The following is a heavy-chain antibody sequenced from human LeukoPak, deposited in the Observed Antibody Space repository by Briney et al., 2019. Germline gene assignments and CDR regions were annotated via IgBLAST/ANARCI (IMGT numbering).Heavy chain of an antibody. Sequence: SETLSLTCTVSGGSISSSSYYWGWIRQPPGKGLEWIGSIYYSGSTYYNPSLKSRVTISVDTSKNQFSLKLSSVTAADTAVYYCARSRGLVDWGQGTLVTVSS. CDR3: ARSRGLVD. V-gene: IGHV4-39*01. D-gene: IGHD6-19*01. J-gene: IGHJ4*02. CDR1: GGSISSSSYY. CDR2: IYYSGST.